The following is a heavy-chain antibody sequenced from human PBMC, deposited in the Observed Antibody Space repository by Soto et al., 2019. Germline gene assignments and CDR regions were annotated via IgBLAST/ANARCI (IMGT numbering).Heavy chain of an antibody. D-gene: IGHD2-21*01. Sequence: EERLVQSGGGLVQPGGSLRLSCAASGFSVGGNYMSWVRQAPGKGLELVSLIYSGGNPFYADSMKGRSTLSRDNSNNMLYLQMDSLRAEDTAVYYCARGPNSDCWGQGTLVIVSS. CDR2: IYSGGNP. CDR3: ARGPNSDC. CDR1: GFSVGGNY. V-gene: IGHV3-53*01. J-gene: IGHJ4*02.